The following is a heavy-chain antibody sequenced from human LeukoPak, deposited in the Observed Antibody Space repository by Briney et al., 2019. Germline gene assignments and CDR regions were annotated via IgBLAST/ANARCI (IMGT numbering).Heavy chain of an antibody. J-gene: IGHJ4*02. Sequence: SETLSLTCAVYSGSFSGYYWSWIRQPPGKGLEWIGEINHSGSTNYNPSLKSRVTISVDTSKNQFSLKLSSVTAADTAVYYCARVSSGSYYFDSWGQGTLVTVSS. V-gene: IGHV4-34*01. CDR1: SGSFSGYY. CDR3: ARVSSGSYYFDS. D-gene: IGHD1-26*01. CDR2: INHSGST.